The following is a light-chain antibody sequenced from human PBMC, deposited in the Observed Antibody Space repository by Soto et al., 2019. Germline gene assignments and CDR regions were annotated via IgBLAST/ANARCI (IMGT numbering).Light chain of an antibody. CDR2: AAS. J-gene: IGKJ1*01. CDR1: QGIRND. Sequence: ALQMTQSPSSLSASVGDRVTITCRASQGIRNDLGWYQQKPGTAPKLLIHAASTLQSGVPSRFSGSGSGTDFTLTISSLQPEDFATYFCLQDYNYSWTFGQGTKVVLK. V-gene: IGKV1-6*02. CDR3: LQDYNYSWT.